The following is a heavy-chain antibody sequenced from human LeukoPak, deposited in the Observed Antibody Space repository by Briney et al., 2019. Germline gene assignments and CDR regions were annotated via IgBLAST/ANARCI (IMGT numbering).Heavy chain of an antibody. D-gene: IGHD4-23*01. CDR3: ATFYGGNSNDAFDI. CDR1: GYTFTNYA. Sequence: ASVKVSCKASGYTFTNYAINWVRQAPGQGLEWMGWINTNTGNPTYARGLTGRFVFSLETSVSTAYLQISSLKAEDTAVYYCATFYGGNSNDAFDIWGQGTMVTVSS. J-gene: IGHJ3*02. V-gene: IGHV7-4-1*02. CDR2: INTNTGNP.